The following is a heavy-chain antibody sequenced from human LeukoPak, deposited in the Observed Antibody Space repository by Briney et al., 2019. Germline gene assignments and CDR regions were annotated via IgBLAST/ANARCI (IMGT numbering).Heavy chain of an antibody. Sequence: SETLSLTCTVSGGSISSSSYYWGWIRQPPGKGLEWIGSIYYSGSTYYNPSLKSRVTISADTSKNQFSLKLSSVTAADTAVYYCAGGITMIVVVMEGNWFDPWGQGTLVTVSS. D-gene: IGHD3-22*01. V-gene: IGHV4-39*07. J-gene: IGHJ5*02. CDR3: AGGITMIVVVMEGNWFDP. CDR2: IYYSGST. CDR1: GGSISSSSYY.